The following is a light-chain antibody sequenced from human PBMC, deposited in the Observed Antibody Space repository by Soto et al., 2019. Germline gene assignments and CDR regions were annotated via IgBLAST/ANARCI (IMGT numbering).Light chain of an antibody. CDR2: EVS. CDR3: MQSTQLPPT. V-gene: IGKV2D-29*02. J-gene: IGKJ5*01. CDR1: QSLLHITGETF. Sequence: DVVMTQTPLSLSVAPGQPASISCKSSQSLLHITGETFLFWYHQKPGQSPQLLIYEVSTRVSGVPDRFSGSGSGTDFTLDISRVETDDVGIYYCMQSTQLPPTFGQGTRLGIE.